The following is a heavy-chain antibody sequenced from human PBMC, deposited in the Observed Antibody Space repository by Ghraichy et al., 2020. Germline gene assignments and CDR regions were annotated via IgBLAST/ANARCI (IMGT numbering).Heavy chain of an antibody. CDR3: ARHEPYGYYYYYGMDV. D-gene: IGHD3-10*01. J-gene: IGHJ6*02. CDR1: GGSISSYY. V-gene: IGHV4-59*08. Sequence: SETLSLTCTVSGGSISSYYWSWIRQPPGKGLEWIGYIYYSGSTNYNPSLKSRVTISVDTSKNQFSLKLSSVTAADTAVYYCARHEPYGYYYYYGMDVWGQGTTVTVSS. CDR2: IYYSGST.